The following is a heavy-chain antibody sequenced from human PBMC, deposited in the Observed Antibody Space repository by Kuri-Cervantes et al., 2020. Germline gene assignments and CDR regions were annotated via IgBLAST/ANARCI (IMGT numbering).Heavy chain of an antibody. D-gene: IGHD6-19*01. CDR1: GFTFSSYW. CDR3: ARDFSSGWAEYYFDY. CDR2: IKQDGSEK. V-gene: IGHV3-7*01. Sequence: GGSLRPSCAASGFTFSSYWMSWVRQAPGKGLEWVANIKQDGSEKYYVDSVKGRFTISRDNAKNSLYLQMNSLRAEDTAVYYCARDFSSGWAEYYFDYWGQGTLVTVSS. J-gene: IGHJ4*02.